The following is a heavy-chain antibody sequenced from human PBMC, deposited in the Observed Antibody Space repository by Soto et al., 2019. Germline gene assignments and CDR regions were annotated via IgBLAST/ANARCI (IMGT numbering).Heavy chain of an antibody. J-gene: IGHJ6*04. CDR3: ARYCSSTSGYTPWVYYYGIAV. CDR2: ISAYNGNT. V-gene: IGHV1-18*04. D-gene: IGHD2-2*02. CDR1: GYTFTSYV. Sequence: ASVKVSCKASGYTFTSYVISWVRQAPGQGLEWMGWISAYNGNTNYAQKLQGRVTMTTVTSTSTAYMELRSLRSDDTAVYYCARYCSSTSGYTPWVYYYGIAVWGKGPKGTVAS.